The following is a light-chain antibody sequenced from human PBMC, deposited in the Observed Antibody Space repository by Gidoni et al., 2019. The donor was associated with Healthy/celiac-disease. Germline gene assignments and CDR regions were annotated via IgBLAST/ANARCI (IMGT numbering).Light chain of an antibody. CDR3: QSYDSSLSGSV. Sequence: QSVLTQPPSVSGAPGQRVTISCTGSSSNIGAGYDVHWYQQLPGTAPKLLIYGNSHRPSGVPDRSSGSKSGTSASLAITVLQAEDEADYYCQSYDSSLSGSVFGGGTKLTVL. CDR1: SSNIGAGYD. CDR2: GNS. J-gene: IGLJ2*01. V-gene: IGLV1-40*01.